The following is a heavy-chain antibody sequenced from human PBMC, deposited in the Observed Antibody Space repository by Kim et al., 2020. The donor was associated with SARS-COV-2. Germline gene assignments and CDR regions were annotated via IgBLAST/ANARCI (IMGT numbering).Heavy chain of an antibody. CDR3: ARDVLRRGGVDV. CDR2: IRSSSNYI. Sequence: GGSLRLSCAASGFTFSSYSMTWVRQAPGKGLEWVSSIRSSSNYIYYADSVKGRFTISRDNAKNSLYLHMNSLRAEDTAVYYCARDVLRRGGVDVWGRGTTVPVSS. J-gene: IGHJ6*02. V-gene: IGHV3-21*01. D-gene: IGHD3-16*01. CDR1: GFTFSSYS.